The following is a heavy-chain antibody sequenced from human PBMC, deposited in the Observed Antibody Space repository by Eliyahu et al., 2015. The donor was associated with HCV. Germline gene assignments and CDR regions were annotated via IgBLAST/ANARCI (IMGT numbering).Heavy chain of an antibody. CDR3: AKDRLSSGY. J-gene: IGHJ4*02. CDR1: GITFSNFA. Sequence: EVQLLESGGGLVQPGGSLRLSCAASGITFSNFAMTWVRQAPGKGLEWVSAISGTSGSTYYADSVKGRFTISRDNSKNTLYLQMNSLRAEDTAIYYCAKDRLSSGYWGQGTLVVVSS. CDR2: ISGTSGST. V-gene: IGHV3-23*01. D-gene: IGHD3-10*01.